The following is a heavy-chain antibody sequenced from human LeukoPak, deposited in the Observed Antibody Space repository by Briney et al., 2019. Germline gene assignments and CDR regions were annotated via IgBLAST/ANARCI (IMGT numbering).Heavy chain of an antibody. CDR2: TRNKANSYTT. Sequence: GGSLRLSCAASGFTFSDHYMDWVRQAPGKGLEWVGRTRNKANSYTTEYAASVKGRFTISRDDSKNSLYLQMNSLRAEDTAVYYCATSPNYYDSSGPEGGGSIFDYWGQGTLVTVSS. CDR1: GFTFSDHY. V-gene: IGHV3-72*01. J-gene: IGHJ4*02. D-gene: IGHD3-22*01. CDR3: ATSPNYYDSSGPEGGGSIFDY.